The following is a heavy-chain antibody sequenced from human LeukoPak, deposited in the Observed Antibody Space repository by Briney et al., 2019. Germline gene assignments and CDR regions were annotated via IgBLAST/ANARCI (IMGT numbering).Heavy chain of an antibody. CDR2: INSDGSRT. CDR3: VATFRIRGTTYYY. CDR1: GFTFSSFW. Sequence: GGSLRLSCAASGFTFSSFWMHWVRQVPGKGLVWVSHINSDGSRTNYADSVTGRFTISRDTARNTLYLQMNSLRAEDTAVYYCVATFRIRGTTYYYWGQGTLVTVSS. J-gene: IGHJ4*02. D-gene: IGHD1-20*01. V-gene: IGHV3-74*01.